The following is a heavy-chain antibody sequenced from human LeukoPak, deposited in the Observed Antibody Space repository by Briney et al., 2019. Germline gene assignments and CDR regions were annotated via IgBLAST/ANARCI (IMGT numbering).Heavy chain of an antibody. CDR1: GGTFSSYA. V-gene: IGHV1-69*13. CDR3: ARLVVVTAKGYSYFDL. CDR2: IIPIFGTA. J-gene: IGHJ2*01. Sequence: SVKVSCKASGGTFSSYAISWVRQAPGQGLEWMGGIIPIFGTANYAQKFQGRVTITADGSTSTAYMELSSLRSEDTAVYYCARLVVVTAKGYSYFDLWGRGTLVTVSS. D-gene: IGHD2-21*02.